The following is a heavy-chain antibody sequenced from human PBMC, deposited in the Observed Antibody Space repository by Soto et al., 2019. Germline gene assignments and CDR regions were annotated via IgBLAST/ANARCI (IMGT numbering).Heavy chain of an antibody. J-gene: IGHJ4*02. D-gene: IGHD3-16*01. Sequence: QVQLQESGPGLVKPSETLSLTCTVSGGSIGSHYCSWIRQPPGEGLEWIGRASYSGSPNYNPSLKSRVTISIDTSKNQFSLKLTSVTAADTAVYYCARQWGGDYWGQGTLVTVSS. CDR1: GGSIGSHY. V-gene: IGHV4-59*08. CDR2: ASYSGSP. CDR3: ARQWGGDY.